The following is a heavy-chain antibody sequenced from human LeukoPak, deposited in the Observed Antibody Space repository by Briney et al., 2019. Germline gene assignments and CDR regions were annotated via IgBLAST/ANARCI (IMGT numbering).Heavy chain of an antibody. V-gene: IGHV3-11*04. Sequence: GGSLRLSCAASGFTVSSNYMSWIRQAPGKGLEWVSYISSSGSTIYYADSVKGRFTISRDNAKNSLYLQMNSLRAEDTAVYYCARGRIFGVAPRDWFDPWGQGTLVTVSS. CDR2: ISSSGSTI. CDR1: GFTVSSNY. J-gene: IGHJ5*02. CDR3: ARGRIFGVAPRDWFDP. D-gene: IGHD3-3*01.